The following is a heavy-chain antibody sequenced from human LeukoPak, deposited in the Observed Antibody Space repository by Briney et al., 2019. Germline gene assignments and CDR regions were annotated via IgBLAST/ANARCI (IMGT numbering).Heavy chain of an antibody. CDR1: RGSISTYY. J-gene: IGHJ3*02. D-gene: IGHD3-10*01. Sequence: PSETLSLTCTVSRGSISTYYWNWIRQPPGKGLEWIGYIYYTGTTDYNPSLKSRVTMSVDASKNQFSLELTSVTTADTAVYYCAREGHYYASGSGAFDIWGQGTAITVSS. CDR3: AREGHYYASGSGAFDI. CDR2: IYYTGTT. V-gene: IGHV4-59*01.